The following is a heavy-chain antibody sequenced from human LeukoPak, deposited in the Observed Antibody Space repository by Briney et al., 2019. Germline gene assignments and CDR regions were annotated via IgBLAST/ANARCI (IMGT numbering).Heavy chain of an antibody. CDR2: INPNSGGT. J-gene: IGHJ5*02. CDR1: GYTITGYY. CDR3: ARDAFSSSSSEFDP. Sequence: ASVKVSCKASGYTITGYYMHWVRQAPGQGLEWMGWINPNSGGTNYAQKFQGRVTMTRDTSISTAYMELSRLRSDDTAVYYCARDAFSSSSSEFDPWGQGTLVTVSS. V-gene: IGHV1-2*02. D-gene: IGHD6-6*01.